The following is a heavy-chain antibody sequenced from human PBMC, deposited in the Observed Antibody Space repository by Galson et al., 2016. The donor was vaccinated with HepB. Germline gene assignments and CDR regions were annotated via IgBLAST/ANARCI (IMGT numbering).Heavy chain of an antibody. D-gene: IGHD2/OR15-2a*01. CDR3: ATPSSETFYEAFDI. CDR2: IIPIVGSS. Sequence: SVKVSCKASGGTFSSNALNWVRQAPGQGLEWMGRIIPIVGSSDYADDFQGRLTFTADESTGTAYMDLGSLTFDDTATYYCATPSSETFYEAFDIWGQGTIVTVSS. J-gene: IGHJ3*02. V-gene: IGHV1-69*13. CDR1: GGTFSSNA.